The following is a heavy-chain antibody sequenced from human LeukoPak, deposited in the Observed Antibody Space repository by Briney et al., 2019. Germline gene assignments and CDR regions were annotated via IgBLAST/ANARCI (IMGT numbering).Heavy chain of an antibody. V-gene: IGHV4-39*07. Sequence: PSETLSLTCIVSGGSLSSTSYYWGWIRQPPGKGREWIGCIYYSGSTYYNPSLKSRVTISVDTSKNQFSLKLSSVTAADTAVYYCARVGYYNILTGYPINYWGQGTLVTVSS. CDR3: ARVGYYNILTGYPINY. CDR1: GGSLSSTSYY. D-gene: IGHD3-9*01. CDR2: IYYSGST. J-gene: IGHJ4*02.